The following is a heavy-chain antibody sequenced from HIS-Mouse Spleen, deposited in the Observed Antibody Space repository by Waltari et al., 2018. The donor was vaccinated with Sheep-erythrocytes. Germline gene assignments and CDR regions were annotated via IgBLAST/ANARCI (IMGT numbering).Heavy chain of an antibody. J-gene: IGHJ4*02. CDR1: GFTFSSYS. V-gene: IGHV3-21*01. CDR2: ISSSSSDR. D-gene: IGHD7-27*01. Sequence: EVQLVESGGGLVKPGGSLRLSCAASGFTFSSYSMNWVRQAPGKGMEGVSSISSSSSDRYYADSVKSRFTIARGNAKNSLYLQMNSLRAEDTAVYYCARGAKSSGETRIIDYWGQGTLVTVSS. CDR3: ARGAKSSGETRIIDY.